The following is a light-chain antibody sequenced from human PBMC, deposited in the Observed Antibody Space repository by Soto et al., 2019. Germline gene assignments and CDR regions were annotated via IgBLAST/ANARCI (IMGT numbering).Light chain of an antibody. J-gene: IGLJ1*01. CDR2: EVT. CDR3: SSHPSVNTRF. Sequence: QSALTQPASVSGSPGQSIAISCTGTSSDVGTYDYVSWYQQYPDKAPKLIIYEVTQRPSGVSNRFSGSKSGNTASLTISGLQAEDEADYYCSSHPSVNTRFFGPGTKLTVL. V-gene: IGLV2-14*01. CDR1: SSDVGTYDY.